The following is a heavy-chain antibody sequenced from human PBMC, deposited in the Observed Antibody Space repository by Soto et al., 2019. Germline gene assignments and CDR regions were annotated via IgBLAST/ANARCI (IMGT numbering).Heavy chain of an antibody. CDR2: IFPSDSDT. CDR1: GYKFTSYW. CDR3: ARKDKSGYFNWFDP. D-gene: IGHD3-22*01. Sequence: GESLKISCRTSGYKFTSYWIAWVRQMPGKGLEWMGIIFPSDSDTRHSPSFQGQVTISADGSTSTVFLQWASLKASDTAVYFCARKDKSGYFNWFDPWGQGTLVTVSS. J-gene: IGHJ5*02. V-gene: IGHV5-51*01.